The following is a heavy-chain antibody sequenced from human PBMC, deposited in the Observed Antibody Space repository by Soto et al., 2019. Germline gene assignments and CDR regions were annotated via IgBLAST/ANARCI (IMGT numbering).Heavy chain of an antibody. CDR3: ARDDVLCDGGRCYGVPLDA. V-gene: IGHV3-66*01. CDR2: IQSGGPT. CDR1: GFTVSSKY. D-gene: IGHD2-15*01. Sequence: EVQLVESGGGLVQPGGSLRLSCAASGFTVSSKYMIWVRQAPGKGLEWVSLIQSGGPTYYADSVKGRFTISRDTSENTVHLQMDSLRAEDTAVYYCARDDVLCDGGRCYGVPLDAWGKGTTVTVSS. J-gene: IGHJ6*04.